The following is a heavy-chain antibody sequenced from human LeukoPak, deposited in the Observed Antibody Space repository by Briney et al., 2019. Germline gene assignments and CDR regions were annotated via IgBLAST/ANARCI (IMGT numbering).Heavy chain of an antibody. CDR1: GFTFTSFA. CDR2: ISGESGRT. CDR3: ALDSSGYPPYFQH. Sequence: GGSLRLSCAASGFTFTSFAMSWVRQAPGKGLEWVSSISGESGRTYYADSVKGRFTISRDNSKNTLYLQMNSLRAEDTAVYYCALDSSGYPPYFQHWGQGTLVTVSS. J-gene: IGHJ1*01. D-gene: IGHD3-22*01. V-gene: IGHV3-23*01.